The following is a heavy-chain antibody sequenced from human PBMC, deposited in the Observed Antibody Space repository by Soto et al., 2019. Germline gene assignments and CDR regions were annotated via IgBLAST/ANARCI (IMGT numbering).Heavy chain of an antibody. J-gene: IGHJ3*02. V-gene: IGHV4-59*12. Sequence: QVQLQESGPGLVTPSETLSLTCTVSGGSISTYYWTWIRQSPEKGLEWLGNIYYSGSTNYSPSLSSRLSISLYTSKKQFPLKLRSVTAADTAVYYCARDSRCVNGPCGNVFDIWGRGTKVTVSS. CDR1: GGSISTYY. CDR2: IYYSGST. CDR3: ARDSRCVNGPCGNVFDI. D-gene: IGHD2-8*01.